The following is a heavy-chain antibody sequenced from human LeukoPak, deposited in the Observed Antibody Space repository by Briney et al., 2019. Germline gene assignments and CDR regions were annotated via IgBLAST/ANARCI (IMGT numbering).Heavy chain of an antibody. Sequence: ASVKVSCKASGYTFTGYYMHWVRQAPGQGLEWMGWINPNSGGTNYAQKFQGRVTMTRDTSISTAYMELSSLRSEDTAVYYCAADYYDSSGYLIDYWGQGTLVTVSS. D-gene: IGHD3-22*01. J-gene: IGHJ4*02. V-gene: IGHV1-2*02. CDR2: INPNSGGT. CDR1: GYTFTGYY. CDR3: AADYYDSSGYLIDY.